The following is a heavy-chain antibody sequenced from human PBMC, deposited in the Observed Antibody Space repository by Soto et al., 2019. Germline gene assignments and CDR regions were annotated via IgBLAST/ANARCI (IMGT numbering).Heavy chain of an antibody. Sequence: PSETLSLTCTVSGGSISSYYWSWIRQPPGKALEWIGSIYYSGSTYHNPSLKSRVTISADTSMNQFSLKVISVTAADTAVYYCASRNRDGSYYERFDYWGQGTLVTVSS. CDR2: IYYSGST. J-gene: IGHJ4*02. CDR3: ASRNRDGSYYERFDY. CDR1: GGSISSYY. D-gene: IGHD1-26*01. V-gene: IGHV4-59*04.